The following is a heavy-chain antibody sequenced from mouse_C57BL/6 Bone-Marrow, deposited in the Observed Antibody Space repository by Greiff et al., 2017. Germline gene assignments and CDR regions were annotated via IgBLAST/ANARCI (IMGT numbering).Heavy chain of an antibody. CDR2: IYPRSGNT. D-gene: IGHD1-1*01. CDR1: GFTFTSYG. V-gene: IGHV1-81*01. Sequence: VQLQQSGAELVRPGASVKLSCTASGFTFTSYGISWVKQSTGQGLEWIGEIYPRSGNTYYNEKFKGKATLTADKSSSTAYMELRSLTSEDSAVNSGAKDTVHYALDYWGQGTSVNVSS. J-gene: IGHJ4*01. CDR3: AKDTVHYALDY.